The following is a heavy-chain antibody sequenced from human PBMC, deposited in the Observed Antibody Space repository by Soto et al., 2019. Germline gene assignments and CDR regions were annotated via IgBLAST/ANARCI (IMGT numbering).Heavy chain of an antibody. V-gene: IGHV3-23*01. CDR3: TRSRGWYTFDY. CDR2: LSGSGDNT. Sequence: EVQLLESGGGLVQPGGPLRLSCAASGFTISNYAMGWVRQAPGKGLEWVSSLSGSGDNTYYADSVKGRVTISRDNSRDNSKNTLYLQMNSLRAEATAVYYCTRSRGWYTFDYWGQGTLLTVSS. D-gene: IGHD6-19*01. CDR1: GFTISNYA. J-gene: IGHJ4*02.